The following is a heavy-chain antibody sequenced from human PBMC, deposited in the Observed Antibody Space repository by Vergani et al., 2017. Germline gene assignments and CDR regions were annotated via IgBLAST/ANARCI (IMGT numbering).Heavy chain of an antibody. D-gene: IGHD3-22*01. CDR3: ALIYYDSSGYDY. V-gene: IGHV3-23*01. Sequence: EVQLLESGGGLVQPGGSLRLSCAASGFTFSSYAMSWVRQAPGKGLEWVSAISGSGGSTYYADFVKGRFTISRDNSKNTLYLQMNSLRAEDTAVYYCALIYYDSSGYDYWGQGTLVTVSS. J-gene: IGHJ4*02. CDR1: GFTFSSYA. CDR2: ISGSGGST.